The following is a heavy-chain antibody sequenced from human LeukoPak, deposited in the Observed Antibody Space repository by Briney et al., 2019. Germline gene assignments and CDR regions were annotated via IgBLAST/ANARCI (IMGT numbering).Heavy chain of an antibody. CDR2: IIYIGDA. D-gene: IGHD2-2*01. CDR3: ARRVVARRYDGLDV. CDR1: GGSISIYP. V-gene: IGHV4-59*08. J-gene: IGHJ6*02. Sequence: SETLSLTCAVSGGSISIYPGNWIRHPPGKGREWLSSIIYIGDANYSPSLKSRVTISIDMSTNQFSQSLSSVTAAAPAVDDGARRVVARRYDGLDVWGQGTTVTISS.